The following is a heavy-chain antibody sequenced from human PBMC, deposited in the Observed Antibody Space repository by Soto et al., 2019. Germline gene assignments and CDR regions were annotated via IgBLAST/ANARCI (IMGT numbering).Heavy chain of an antibody. CDR2: ISSSSSYI. Sequence: EVQLVESGGGLVKPGGSLRLSCAASGFTFSSYSMNWVRQAPGKGLEWVSSISSSSSYIYYADSVKGRFTISRDNAKNSLYLQMNSLRAEDTAVYYCASEPLGYCSGGSCHDDYWGQGTLVTVSS. V-gene: IGHV3-21*01. D-gene: IGHD2-15*01. CDR1: GFTFSSYS. J-gene: IGHJ4*02. CDR3: ASEPLGYCSGGSCHDDY.